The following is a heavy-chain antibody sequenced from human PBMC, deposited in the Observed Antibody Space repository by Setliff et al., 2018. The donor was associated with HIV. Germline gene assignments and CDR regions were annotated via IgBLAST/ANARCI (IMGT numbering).Heavy chain of an antibody. CDR1: GGSFSDFY. CDR3: ARGVARQVVIDRWFDP. CDR2: ISYSGST. D-gene: IGHD2-21*01. J-gene: IGHJ5*02. V-gene: IGHV4-34*01. Sequence: KPSETLSLTCAVFGGSFSDFYWSWIRQPPGKGLEWIGEISYSGSTVYNPSLKSRVTMSVDASKNLVSLNLNSVTAAGTAIYYCARGVARQVVIDRWFDPWGQGTPVTVSS.